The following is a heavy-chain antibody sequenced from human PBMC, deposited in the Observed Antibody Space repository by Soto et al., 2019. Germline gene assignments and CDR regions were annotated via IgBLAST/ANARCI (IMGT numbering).Heavy chain of an antibody. CDR2: LYDVDGT. CDR3: ATWLQREHAYDI. J-gene: IGHJ3*02. Sequence: VQLVESGGGLIQPGGSLRLSCAALGLTISGKKYMSWVRQAPGRGLEWVSGLYDVDGTYYADSVKGRFTISRDSSKTIVFLQMNSLGPDDTAVYYCATWLQREHAYDIWGLGTTVTVSS. V-gene: IGHV3-53*01. CDR1: GLTISGKKY. D-gene: IGHD1-1*01.